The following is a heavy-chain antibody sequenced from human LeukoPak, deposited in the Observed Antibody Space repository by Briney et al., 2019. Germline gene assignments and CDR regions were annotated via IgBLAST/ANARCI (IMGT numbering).Heavy chain of an antibody. CDR2: IRYDGSNK. CDR1: XFTFXSXX. Sequence: XXXAAXXFTFXSXXMHWVRXAPGKXLEXXAFIRYDGSNKYYADSVKGRFTISRDNSKNTLYLQMNSLRAEDTAVYYCAKDEDTAMTFDYWGQGTLVTVSS. J-gene: IGHJ4*02. V-gene: IGHV3-30*02. CDR3: AKDEDTAMTFDY. D-gene: IGHD5-18*01.